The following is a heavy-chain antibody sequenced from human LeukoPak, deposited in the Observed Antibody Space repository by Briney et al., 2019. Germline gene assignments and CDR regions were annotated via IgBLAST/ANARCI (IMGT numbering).Heavy chain of an antibody. D-gene: IGHD5-18*01. CDR2: IYSGGTT. V-gene: IGHV3-66*01. CDR1: GFTVNSNY. J-gene: IGHJ4*02. Sequence: GGSLPLSCAASGFTVNSNYMSWVRQAPGQGLEWVSVIYSGGTTYYADSVKGRFTISRHNSKNTLHLQMNSLRAKDTAVYYCARDQYSYAHAAHWGQGTLVTVSS. CDR3: ARDQYSYAHAAH.